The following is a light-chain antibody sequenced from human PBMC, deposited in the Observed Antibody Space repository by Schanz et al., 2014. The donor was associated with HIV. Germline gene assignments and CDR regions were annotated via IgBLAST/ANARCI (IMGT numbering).Light chain of an antibody. J-gene: IGLJ2*01. CDR2: GNS. Sequence: QSVLTQPPSVSGAPGQRVTISCTGSSSNIGAGYDVHWYQHLPETAPKLLIYGNSNRPSGVPDRFSGSKSGTSASLAISGLRSEDEADYYCAAWDVNLNGPVFGGGTKLTVL. V-gene: IGLV1-40*01. CDR3: AAWDVNLNGPV. CDR1: SSNIGAGYD.